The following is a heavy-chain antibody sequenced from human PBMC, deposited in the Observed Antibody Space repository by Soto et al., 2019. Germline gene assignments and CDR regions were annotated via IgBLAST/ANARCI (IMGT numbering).Heavy chain of an antibody. CDR3: AGYGERYYYYGMDV. Sequence: ASVKVSCKASGYTLTGYYMHWVRQAPGQGLEWMGWINPNSGGTNYAQKFQGRVTMTRDTSISTAYMELSRLRSDDTAVYYCAGYGERYYYYGMDVWGQGTTVTVS. V-gene: IGHV1-2*02. D-gene: IGHD4-17*01. CDR2: INPNSGGT. CDR1: GYTLTGYY. J-gene: IGHJ6*02.